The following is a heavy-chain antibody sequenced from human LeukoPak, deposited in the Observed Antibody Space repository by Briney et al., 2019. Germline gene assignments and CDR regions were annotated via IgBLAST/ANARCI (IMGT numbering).Heavy chain of an antibody. J-gene: IGHJ4*02. Sequence: SETLSLTCAVYGGSFSDYYLSWIRQPPGKGLEWIGEINHSGTTNYSPSLKSRVSISVDTSKNQFSLKLNSVTAADAAMYYCASHYSSGSYRYTGSFDSWGQGMLVNVSS. CDR3: ASHYSSGSYRYTGSFDS. V-gene: IGHV4-34*01. D-gene: IGHD3-16*02. CDR2: INHSGTT. CDR1: GGSFSDYY.